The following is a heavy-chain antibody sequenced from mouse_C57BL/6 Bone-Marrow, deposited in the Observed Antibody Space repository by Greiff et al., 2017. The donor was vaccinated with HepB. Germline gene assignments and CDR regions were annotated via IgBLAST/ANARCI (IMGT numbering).Heavy chain of an antibody. V-gene: IGHV1-82*01. CDR3: ARCGGSSYGFAY. CDR2: IYPGDGDT. Sequence: QVQLQQSGPELVKPGASVKISCKASGYAFSSSWMNWVKQRPGQGLEWIGRIYPGDGDTNYNGKFKGKATLTADKSSSTAYMQLSSLTSEDSAVYFCARCGGSSYGFAYWGQGTLVTVSA. J-gene: IGHJ3*01. CDR1: GYAFSSSW. D-gene: IGHD1-1*01.